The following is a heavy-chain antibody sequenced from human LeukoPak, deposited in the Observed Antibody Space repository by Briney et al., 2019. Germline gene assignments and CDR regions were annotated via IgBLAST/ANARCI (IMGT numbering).Heavy chain of an antibody. Sequence: GETLKISWKGSSYSFTGYCIGWVRQMPGKGLEWRGIIYPGDSDTRYSPSFQGQVTISADKSISTAYLQWSSLKASDTAMYYCARIIAVAGTDWFDPWGQGTLVTVSS. V-gene: IGHV5-51*01. CDR1: SYSFTGYC. CDR3: ARIIAVAGTDWFDP. CDR2: IYPGDSDT. J-gene: IGHJ5*02. D-gene: IGHD6-19*01.